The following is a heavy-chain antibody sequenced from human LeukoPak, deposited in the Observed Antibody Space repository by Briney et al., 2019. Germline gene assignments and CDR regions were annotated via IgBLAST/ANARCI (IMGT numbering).Heavy chain of an antibody. Sequence: SETLSLTCGVSGGSIRSNYWWTWVRQSPAKGLEWIGEIYHSGSTRYNPSLKSRVTISIDKSKNQFSLKLGSVTAADTALYYCARDRGSGSYGDLDYWGQGTLVTVSS. CDR3: ARDRGSGSYGDLDY. CDR2: IYHSGST. CDR1: GGSIRSNYW. D-gene: IGHD1-26*01. V-gene: IGHV4-4*02. J-gene: IGHJ4*02.